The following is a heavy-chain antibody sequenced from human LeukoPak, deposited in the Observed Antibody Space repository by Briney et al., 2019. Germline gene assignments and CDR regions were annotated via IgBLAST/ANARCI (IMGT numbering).Heavy chain of an antibody. CDR3: AKDTGYYDSSGYNFDY. CDR2: ISGSGGST. D-gene: IGHD3-22*01. V-gene: IGHV3-23*01. J-gene: IGHJ4*02. CDR1: GFTFSSYA. Sequence: GGSLRLSCAASGFTFSSYAMSWVRQAPGKGLEWVSAISGSGGSTYYADSVKGRFTISRGNSKNTLYLQVSSLRAEDTAVYYCAKDTGYYDSSGYNFDYWGQGTLVTVSS.